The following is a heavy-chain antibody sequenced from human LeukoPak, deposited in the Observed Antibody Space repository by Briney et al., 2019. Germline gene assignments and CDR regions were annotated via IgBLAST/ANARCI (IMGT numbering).Heavy chain of an antibody. D-gene: IGHD6-6*01. CDR2: IKQDGSEK. CDR3: ARDGEYSSLYYYYYMDA. J-gene: IGHJ6*03. V-gene: IGHV3-7*01. Sequence: PGGSLRLSCAASGFTFSSYWMSWVRQAPGKGLEWVANIKQDGSEKYYVDSVKGRFTISRDNAKNSLYLQMNSLRAEDTAVYYCARDGEYSSLYYYYYMDAWGKGTTVTVSS. CDR1: GFTFSSYW.